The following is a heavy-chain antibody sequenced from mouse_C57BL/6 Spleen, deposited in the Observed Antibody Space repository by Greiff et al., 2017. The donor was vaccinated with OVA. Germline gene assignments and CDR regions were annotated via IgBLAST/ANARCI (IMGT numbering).Heavy chain of an antibody. CDR1: GYTFTSYG. V-gene: IGHV1-81*01. CDR2: IYPRSGNT. D-gene: IGHD2-5*01. J-gene: IGHJ2*01. CDR3: GRGYYSNYEGTYYFDY. Sequence: QVQLQQSGAELARPGASVKLSCKASGYTFTSYGISWVKQRTGQGLEWIGEIYPRSGNTYYNEKFKGKATLTADKSSSTAYMELRSLTSEDAAVYFCGRGYYSNYEGTYYFDYWGQGTTLTVSS.